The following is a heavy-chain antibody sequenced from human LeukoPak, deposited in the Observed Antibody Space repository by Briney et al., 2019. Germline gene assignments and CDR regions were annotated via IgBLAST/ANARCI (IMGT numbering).Heavy chain of an antibody. CDR3: ARETRYSSSWYSLNWFDP. J-gene: IGHJ5*02. V-gene: IGHV1-18*01. CDR2: ISTYNGDT. Sequence: ASVKVSCKASGYTFTSYGISWVRQAPGQGLEWMGWISTYNGDTNYAQKLQGRVTMTTDTSTNTAYMELRSLRSDDTAVYYCARETRYSSSWYSLNWFDPWGQGTLVTVSS. D-gene: IGHD6-13*01. CDR1: GYTFTSYG.